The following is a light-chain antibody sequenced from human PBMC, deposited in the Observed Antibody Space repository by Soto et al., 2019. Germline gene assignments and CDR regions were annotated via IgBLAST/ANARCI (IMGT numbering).Light chain of an antibody. Sequence: PVDRATLSCRSSQSAYSSYLSWYQQKPGQAPRLLIYGASNRATGIPDRFSGSGSGTDFTLTISGLEPEDFAVYYCQQYGTSLFTFGGGTKV. V-gene: IGKV3-20*01. CDR3: QQYGTSLFT. CDR2: GAS. J-gene: IGKJ4*01. CDR1: QSAYSSY.